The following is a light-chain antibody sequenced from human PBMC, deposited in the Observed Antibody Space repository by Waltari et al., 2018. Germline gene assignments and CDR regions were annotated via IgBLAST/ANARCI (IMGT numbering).Light chain of an antibody. CDR1: SSDVGGYTY. Sequence: QSALTQPASVSGSPGRSITISSTGPSSDVGGYTYVSWYPQHPGKAHKLMIDVVSNLPSGVSNRFSGSKSGNTAPLTISGLQAEDEADYYCSSYTSSSTPVVFGGGTKLTVL. J-gene: IGLJ2*01. V-gene: IGLV2-14*01. CDR3: SSYTSSSTPVV. CDR2: VVS.